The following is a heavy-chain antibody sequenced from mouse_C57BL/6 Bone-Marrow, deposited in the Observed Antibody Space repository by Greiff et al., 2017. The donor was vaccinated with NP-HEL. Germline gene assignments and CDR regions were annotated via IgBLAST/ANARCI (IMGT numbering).Heavy chain of an antibody. CDR1: GFTFSSYA. J-gene: IGHJ2*01. CDR2: ISSGGDYI. CDR3: TRDYYGSSYSFDY. Sequence: VKLMESGEGLVKPGGSLKLSCAASGFTFSSYAMSWVRQTPEKRLEWVAYISSGGDYIYYVDTVRGRFTISREDARNTLYLQMSSLKSEDTAMYYCTRDYYGSSYSFDYWGQGTTLTVSS. D-gene: IGHD1-1*01. V-gene: IGHV5-9-1*02.